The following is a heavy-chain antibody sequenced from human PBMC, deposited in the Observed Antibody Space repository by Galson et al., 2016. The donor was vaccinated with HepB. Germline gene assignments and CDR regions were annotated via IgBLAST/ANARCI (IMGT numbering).Heavy chain of an antibody. D-gene: IGHD3/OR15-3a*01. Sequence: QSGAEVKKPGESLKISCKGSTYSFNTYWIGWARQLPGKGLEWMGIIYPDDSDTRYSPSFRGQVTISADKSITTAYLQWSSLKASDTAMYYCARRTRGVAGTGFGYWGQGTQVTVSS. CDR3: ARRTRGVAGTGFGY. CDR2: IYPDDSDT. J-gene: IGHJ4*02. V-gene: IGHV5-51*01. CDR1: TYSFNTYW.